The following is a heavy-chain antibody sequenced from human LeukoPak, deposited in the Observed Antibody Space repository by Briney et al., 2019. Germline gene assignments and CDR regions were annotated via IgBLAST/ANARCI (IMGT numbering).Heavy chain of an antibody. CDR3: ARGIRYSYGFDY. CDR1: GGSISSGGYY. Sequence: PPETLSLTCTVSGGSISSGGYYWSWIRQHPGKGLEWIGYIYYSGSTYYNPSLKSRVTISVDTSKNQFSLKLSSVTAADTAVYYCARGIRYSYGFDYWGQGTLVTVSS. J-gene: IGHJ4*02. D-gene: IGHD5-18*01. CDR2: IYYSGST. V-gene: IGHV4-31*03.